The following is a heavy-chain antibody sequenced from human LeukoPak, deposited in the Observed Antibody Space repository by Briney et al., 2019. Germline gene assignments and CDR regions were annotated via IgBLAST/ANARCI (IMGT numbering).Heavy chain of an antibody. CDR1: GGSISSGDYS. V-gene: IGHV4-30-2*01. Sequence: DPSQTLSLTCTVSGGSISSGDYSWSWIRQPPGKGLEWIGYIYHSGSTSYNPSLKSRVTISVDRSKNQFSLKLISVTAADTAVYYCARIHYRNYAAGSGFDPWGQGTLVTVSS. J-gene: IGHJ5*02. D-gene: IGHD4-11*01. CDR3: ARIHYRNYAAGSGFDP. CDR2: IYHSGST.